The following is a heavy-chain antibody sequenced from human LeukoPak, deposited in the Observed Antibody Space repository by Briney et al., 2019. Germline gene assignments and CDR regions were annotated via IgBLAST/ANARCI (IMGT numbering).Heavy chain of an antibody. CDR2: IYSGGST. D-gene: IGHD1-7*01. CDR3: ARDNWNYVALFDY. Sequence: AGTLRLSCAASGFTVSSNYMNWVRQAPGQGLEWVSVIYSGGSTYYADSVKGRFTISRDNSKDTLYLQMNSLRAEDTAVYYCARDNWNYVALFDYWGQGTLVTVSS. V-gene: IGHV3-66*02. CDR1: GFTVSSNY. J-gene: IGHJ4*02.